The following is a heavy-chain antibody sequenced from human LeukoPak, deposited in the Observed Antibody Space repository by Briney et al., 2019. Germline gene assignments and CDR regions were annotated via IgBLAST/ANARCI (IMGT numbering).Heavy chain of an antibody. V-gene: IGHV1-2*02. CDR1: GYTFTGYY. Sequence: ASVKVSRKASGYTFTGYYMHWVRQAPGQGLEWMGWINPNSGGTNYQGRVTMTRDTSISTAYMELSRLRSDDTAVYYCARGVAGYCSSTSCRVHYYYYMDVWGKGTTVTVSS. J-gene: IGHJ6*03. CDR2: INPNSGGT. D-gene: IGHD2-2*01. CDR3: ARGVAGYCSSTSCRVHYYYYMDV.